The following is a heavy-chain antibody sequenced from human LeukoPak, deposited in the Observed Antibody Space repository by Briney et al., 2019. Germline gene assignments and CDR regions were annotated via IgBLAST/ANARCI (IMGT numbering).Heavy chain of an antibody. CDR1: GFTFSSYA. Sequence: PGGSLRLSCAASGFTFSSYAMYWVRQAPGKGLEWVAVISYDGSNKYYADSVEGRFTISRDNSKNTLYLQMNSLRAEDTAVYYCAREGLLSPYSCDYWGQGTLVTVSS. D-gene: IGHD2-15*01. CDR3: AREGLLSPYSCDY. J-gene: IGHJ4*02. V-gene: IGHV3-30-3*01. CDR2: ISYDGSNK.